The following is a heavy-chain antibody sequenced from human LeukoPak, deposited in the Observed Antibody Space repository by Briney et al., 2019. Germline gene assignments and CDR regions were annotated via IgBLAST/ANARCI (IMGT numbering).Heavy chain of an antibody. CDR1: GFTFSSYN. CDR3: ARFPPLADV. J-gene: IGHJ6*02. Sequence: GGSLRFSCAASGFTFSSYNMDWVRQAPGKGLEWVSFIDSSSRYIYQADSVKGRFTISRDNAKSSVFPQMNSLRAEDTAVYYCARFPPLADVWGQGTTVTVSS. CDR2: IDSSSRYI. V-gene: IGHV3-21*01.